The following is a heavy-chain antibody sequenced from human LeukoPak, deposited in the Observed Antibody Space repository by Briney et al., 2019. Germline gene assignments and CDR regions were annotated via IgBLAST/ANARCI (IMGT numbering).Heavy chain of an antibody. CDR1: GFTFSSG. Sequence: GGSLRLSCAASGFTFSSGMHWVRQAPGKGLEWVAVISYDGNHKYYGDSVKGRFTISRDNSRNTLYLQMDSLKTEDTAVYYCAKGELHFNTCSFDYWGQGTLVAVSS. D-gene: IGHD1-26*01. CDR3: AKGELHFNTCSFDY. CDR2: ISYDGNHK. V-gene: IGHV3-30*18. J-gene: IGHJ4*02.